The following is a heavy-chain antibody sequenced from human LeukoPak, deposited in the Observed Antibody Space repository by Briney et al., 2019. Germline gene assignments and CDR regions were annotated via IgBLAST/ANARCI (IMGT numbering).Heavy chain of an antibody. V-gene: IGHV4-30-2*01. Sequence: PSETLSLTCTVSGGSISSGGYYWSWIRQPPGKGLEWIGYIYHSGSTYYNPSLKSRVTISVDRSKNQFSLKLSSVTAADTAVYYCARETGIVDNWFDPWGQGTLVTVSS. CDR3: ARETGIVDNWFDP. J-gene: IGHJ5*02. CDR1: GGSISSGGYY. CDR2: IYHSGST. D-gene: IGHD2-15*01.